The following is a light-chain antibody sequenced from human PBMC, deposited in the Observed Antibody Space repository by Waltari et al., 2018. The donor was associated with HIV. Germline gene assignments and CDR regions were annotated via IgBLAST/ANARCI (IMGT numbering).Light chain of an antibody. CDR2: RNN. CDR1: SSNIGSNY. V-gene: IGLV1-47*01. CDR3: AAWDDSLSGWV. J-gene: IGLJ3*02. Sequence: QSVLTQPPLASGTPGQRVTISCSGSSSNIGSNYVYWYQQLPGTTPKLLIYRNNLRPSGVPDRGSGSKSGTSAALAIRGLRSEDEADYYCAAWDDSLSGWVFGGGTKLTVL.